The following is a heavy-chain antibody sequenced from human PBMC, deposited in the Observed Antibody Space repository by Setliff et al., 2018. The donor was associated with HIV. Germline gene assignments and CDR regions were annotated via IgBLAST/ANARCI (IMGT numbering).Heavy chain of an antibody. CDR1: GGPLTNYY. V-gene: IGHV4-34*01. Sequence: PSETLSLTCVVYGGPLTNYYWSWIRQPPGKGLEWIGEISHSGSTNYNPSLKSRVTISVDTTKNQFSLKLNTVTAADTATYYCLLDVPLILRTSPPLWGQGTPVTVSS. D-gene: IGHD1-7*01. J-gene: IGHJ4*02. CDR3: LLDVPLILRTSPPL. CDR2: ISHSGST.